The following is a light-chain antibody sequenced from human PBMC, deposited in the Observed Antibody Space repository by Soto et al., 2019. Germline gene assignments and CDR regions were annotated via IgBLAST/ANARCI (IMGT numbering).Light chain of an antibody. CDR2: DAS. CDR3: QQYNNWPPFT. J-gene: IGKJ3*01. V-gene: IGKV3-15*01. Sequence: EIVLTQSPAALSLSPGDRATLSCRASQSVSSYLAWYQQKPGQSPRLLIYDASNRATGIPARFSGSGSGTEFTLTISSLQSEDFAVYYCQQYNNWPPFTFGPGTKVDIK. CDR1: QSVSSY.